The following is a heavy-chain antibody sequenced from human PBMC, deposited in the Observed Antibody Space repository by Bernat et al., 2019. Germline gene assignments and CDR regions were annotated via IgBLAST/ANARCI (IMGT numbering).Heavy chain of an antibody. CDR3: ARDDGGYCSSTSCYPRNWFDP. J-gene: IGHJ5*02. CDR1: GFTFSDYY. V-gene: IGHV3-11*05. CDR2: ISSSSSYT. D-gene: IGHD2-2*01. Sequence: VQLLESGGGLVQPGGSLRLSCAASGFTFSDYYMSWIRQAPGKGLEWVSYISSSSSYTNYADSVKGRFTISRDNAKNSLYLQMNSLRAEDTAVYYCARDDGGYCSSTSCYPRNWFDPWGQGTLVTVSS.